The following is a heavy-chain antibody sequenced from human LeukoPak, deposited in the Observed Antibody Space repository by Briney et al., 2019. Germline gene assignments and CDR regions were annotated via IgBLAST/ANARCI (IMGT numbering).Heavy chain of an antibody. D-gene: IGHD3-22*01. CDR2: ISAYNGNT. J-gene: IGHJ5*02. CDR1: GYTFTSYG. CDR3: ARDSPGTYYYDSSGYGNWFDP. V-gene: IGHV1-18*01. Sequence: AASVTVSCKASGYTFTSYGISWVRQAPGQGLEWMGWISAYNGNTKYAQKLQGRVTMTTDTSTSTAYMELRSLRSDDTAVYYCARDSPGTYYYDSSGYGNWFDPWGQGTLVTVSS.